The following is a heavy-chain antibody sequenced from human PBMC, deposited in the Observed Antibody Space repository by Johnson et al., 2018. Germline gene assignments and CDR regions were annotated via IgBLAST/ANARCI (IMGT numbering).Heavy chain of an antibody. Sequence: VQLQESGGGFVQPGGSLRLSCVASGLTFSTYWMNWVRLAPGKGLEWVANIKQDGSAKNYVASVRGRFTISRDNAKNSLYLQMNSLRDEDTGVYYCAGGRGYLIESWGQGTLVTVSS. CDR2: IKQDGSAK. J-gene: IGHJ4*02. V-gene: IGHV3-7*03. CDR1: GLTFSTYW. CDR3: AGGRGYLIES. D-gene: IGHD3-22*01.